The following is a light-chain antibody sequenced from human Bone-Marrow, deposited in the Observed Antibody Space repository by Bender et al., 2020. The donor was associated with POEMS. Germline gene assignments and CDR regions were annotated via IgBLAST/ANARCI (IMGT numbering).Light chain of an antibody. CDR1: NIESES. CDR2: DDK. CDR3: QVWDSSSDQYV. Sequence: SYVLTQAPSVSSAPGKTAKITCGGDNIESESVHWYQQKPGQAPVLVVFDDKVRPSGIPDRFSGSYSGNTATLTITAVEAGDEADYYCQVWDSSSDQYVFAPGTKVTVL. V-gene: IGLV3-21*03. J-gene: IGLJ1*01.